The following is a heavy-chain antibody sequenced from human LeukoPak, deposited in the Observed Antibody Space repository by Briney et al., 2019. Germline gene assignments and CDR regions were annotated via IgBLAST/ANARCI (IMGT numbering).Heavy chain of an antibody. V-gene: IGHV1-69*13. CDR2: IIPLFGSA. Sequence: SVKVSCKVSGYTLAELSMHWVRQAPGQGLEWIGGIIPLFGSADYAQKFQGRVTFTADESTSTAYMELSSLRPEDTAVYYCARDLLGSAISYSSGAWDYWGQGTLVTVSS. CDR1: GYTLAELS. D-gene: IGHD3-10*01. J-gene: IGHJ4*02. CDR3: ARDLLGSAISYSSGAWDY.